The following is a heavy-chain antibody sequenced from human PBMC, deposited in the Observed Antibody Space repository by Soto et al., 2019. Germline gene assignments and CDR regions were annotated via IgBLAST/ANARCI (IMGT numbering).Heavy chain of an antibody. CDR2: ISWNSGSI. CDR3: AKDSAAAGHMDWFDP. Sequence: SLRLSCAASGFTFDDYAMHWVRQAPGKGLEWVSGISWNSGSIGYADSVKGRFTISRDNAKNSLYLQMNSLRAEDTALYYCAKDSAAAGHMDWFDPWGQGTLVTVSS. V-gene: IGHV3-9*01. D-gene: IGHD6-13*01. J-gene: IGHJ5*02. CDR1: GFTFDDYA.